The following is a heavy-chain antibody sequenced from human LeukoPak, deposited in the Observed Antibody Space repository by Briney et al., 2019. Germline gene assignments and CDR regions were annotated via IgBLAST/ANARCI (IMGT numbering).Heavy chain of an antibody. CDR1: GYTFTGYY. V-gene: IGHV1-2*06. Sequence: ASVKVSCKASGYTFTGYYMHWVRQAPGQGLEWMGRINPNSGGTNYAQKFQGRVTMTRDMSTSTVYMELSSLRSEDTAVYYCARDRSSSWYELKGPFDYWGQGTLVTVSS. D-gene: IGHD6-13*01. CDR2: INPNSGGT. CDR3: ARDRSSSWYELKGPFDY. J-gene: IGHJ4*02.